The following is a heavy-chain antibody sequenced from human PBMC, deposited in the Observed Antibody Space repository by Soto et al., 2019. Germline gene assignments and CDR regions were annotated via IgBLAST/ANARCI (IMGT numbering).Heavy chain of an antibody. Sequence: SETLSLTCTVSGGSISSGDYYWSWIRQPPGKGLEWIGYINHSGSTNYNPSLKSRVTISVDTSKDQFSLKLSSVTAADTAVYYCARPRRRGCSGGSCYPNWFDPWGQGTLVTVSS. CDR1: GGSISSGDYY. D-gene: IGHD2-15*01. CDR2: INHSGST. CDR3: ARPRRRGCSGGSCYPNWFDP. J-gene: IGHJ5*02. V-gene: IGHV4-30-4*01.